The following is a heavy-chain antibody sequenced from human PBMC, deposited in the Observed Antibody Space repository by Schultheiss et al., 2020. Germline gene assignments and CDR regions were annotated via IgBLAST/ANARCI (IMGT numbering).Heavy chain of an antibody. CDR3: AKDAGDYDSSGYLPLY. CDR2: ISYDGSNE. CDR1: GFTFGSYG. J-gene: IGHJ1*01. V-gene: IGHV3-30*18. Sequence: GGSLRLSCAASGFTFGSYGMHWVRQAPGKGLEWVAVISYDGSNEYYADSVKDRFTISRDNSKNTLYLQMNSLRAEDTAVYYCAKDAGDYDSSGYLPLYWGQGTLVTVSS. D-gene: IGHD3-22*01.